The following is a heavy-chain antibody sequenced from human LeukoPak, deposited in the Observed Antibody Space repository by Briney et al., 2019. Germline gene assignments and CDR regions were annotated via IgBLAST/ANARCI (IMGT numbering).Heavy chain of an antibody. Sequence: GGSLRLSCAASGFTVSSNYMSWVRQAPGKGLEWVSVIYSGGSTYYADSVKGRFTISRHNSKNTLYLQMNSLRAEDTAVYYCARLGGQGHYYYYYGMDVWGQGTTVTVSS. CDR2: IYSGGST. D-gene: IGHD3-16*01. CDR3: ARLGGQGHYYYYYGMDV. J-gene: IGHJ6*02. CDR1: GFTVSSNY. V-gene: IGHV3-53*04.